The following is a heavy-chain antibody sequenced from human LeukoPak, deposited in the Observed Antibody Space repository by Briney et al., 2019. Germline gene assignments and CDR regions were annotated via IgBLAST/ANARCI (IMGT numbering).Heavy chain of an antibody. Sequence: SETLSLTCTVSGFSISTYYWSWFRQPAGKGLEWIGRIHSSGNTDYNPSLQSRVSLSIDTSQNQFSLRLTSLTAADTAVYFCARDVGKAYWGQGLLAIVSS. D-gene: IGHD4-23*01. V-gene: IGHV4-4*07. CDR2: IHSSGNT. CDR3: ARDVGKAY. J-gene: IGHJ4*02. CDR1: GFSISTYY.